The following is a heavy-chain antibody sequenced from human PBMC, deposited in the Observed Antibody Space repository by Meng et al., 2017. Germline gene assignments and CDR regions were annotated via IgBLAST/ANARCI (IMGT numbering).Heavy chain of an antibody. V-gene: IGHV1-46*01. CDR3: ASSSGWGDPVYDY. CDR1: GYTFTSYD. CDR2: IKPSGGSR. D-gene: IGHD2-21*01. Sequence: HVQLLQSGAEVKKRGASVNVSCTASGYTFTSYDMHWVRQPPGQGLEWMGIIKPSGGSRSYAQKFQGRVTMTRDTSTSTVYMDLSSLRSEDTAVYYCASSSGWGDPVYDYWGQGTLVTVSS. J-gene: IGHJ4*02.